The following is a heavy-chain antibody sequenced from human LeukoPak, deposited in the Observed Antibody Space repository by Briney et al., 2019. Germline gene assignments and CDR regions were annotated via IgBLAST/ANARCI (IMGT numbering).Heavy chain of an antibody. V-gene: IGHV3-30-3*01. Sequence: GGSLRLSCAASGFTFCSYAMHWVRQAPGKGLEWVAVISYDGSNKYYADSVKGRFTISRDNSKNTLYLQMNSLRAEDTAVYYCARGGSSLDRGYYYMDVWGKGTTVTVSS. CDR2: ISYDGSNK. CDR3: ARGGSSLDRGYYYMDV. J-gene: IGHJ6*03. CDR1: GFTFCSYA. D-gene: IGHD1-26*01.